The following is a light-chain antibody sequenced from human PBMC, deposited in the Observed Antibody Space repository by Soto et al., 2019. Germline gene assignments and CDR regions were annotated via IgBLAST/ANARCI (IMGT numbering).Light chain of an antibody. Sequence: EIVLTQSPGTLSLSPGERATLSCRASQSVGSNYLAWYQQKPGQAPRFLIYDASSRATGIPDRFSGSGSGTPNTLTISRMEPEDLGLYDSQQYVSTPLTFGGGTKVEIQ. CDR1: QSVGSNY. CDR3: QQYVSTPLT. J-gene: IGKJ4*01. V-gene: IGKV3-20*01. CDR2: DAS.